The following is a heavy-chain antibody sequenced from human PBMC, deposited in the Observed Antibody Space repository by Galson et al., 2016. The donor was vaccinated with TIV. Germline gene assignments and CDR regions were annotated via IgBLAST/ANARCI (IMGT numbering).Heavy chain of an antibody. J-gene: IGHJ4*02. D-gene: IGHD3-3*01. CDR1: GYTFTKYG. Sequence: SVKVSCKASGYTFTKYGYSWVRQAPGQGLEWLGWISAYMGDTNSAQKFQGRVTMTTDTATSTVYMELRSLRSDDTAVYYCARGYFWSGSILTYYFDYWGQGTLVTVSS. CDR2: ISAYMGDT. V-gene: IGHV1-18*01. CDR3: ARGYFWSGSILTYYFDY.